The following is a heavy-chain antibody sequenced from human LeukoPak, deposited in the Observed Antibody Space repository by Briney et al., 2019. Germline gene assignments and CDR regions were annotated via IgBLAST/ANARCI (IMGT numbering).Heavy chain of an antibody. CDR2: ISYDGSNK. Sequence: RSLRLSGAASGFTFSSYAMHWVRQAPGKGLEWVAVISYDGSNKYYADSVKGRFTISRDNSKNTLYLQMNSLRAEDTAVYYCARDELGEPTYYFDYWGQGTLVTVSS. J-gene: IGHJ4*02. D-gene: IGHD3-10*01. CDR1: GFTFSSYA. CDR3: ARDELGEPTYYFDY. V-gene: IGHV3-30-3*01.